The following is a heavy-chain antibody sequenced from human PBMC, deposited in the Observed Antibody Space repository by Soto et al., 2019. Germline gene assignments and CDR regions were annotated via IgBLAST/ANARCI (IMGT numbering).Heavy chain of an antibody. D-gene: IGHD2-2*01. J-gene: IGHJ2*01. CDR1: GYSFTNYW. CDR2: IYPGDSDT. Sequence: EVQLVQSGAEVKKPGESLKISCSGSGYSFTNYWIGWVRQMPGKGLEWMGIIYPGDSDTRYSPSFQGQVTISADKSISTAYLQWSSLKASDTAMYYCARMAGYCSSTSCYSLWYFDLWGRGTLVTVSS. V-gene: IGHV5-51*03. CDR3: ARMAGYCSSTSCYSLWYFDL.